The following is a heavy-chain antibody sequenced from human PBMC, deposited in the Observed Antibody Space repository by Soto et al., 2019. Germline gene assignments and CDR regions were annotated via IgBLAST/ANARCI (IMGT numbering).Heavy chain of an antibody. D-gene: IGHD3-10*01. CDR3: ALSSGKLLWFGEPFSGSGFDP. J-gene: IGHJ5*02. Sequence: SETLSLTCTVSGVSITSGTYYWGWIRQPPGKGLEWIGTIYYTGSTYYDPSLKSRVTISVGTSKNQFSLKLTSVTAADTAVYYCALSSGKLLWFGEPFSGSGFDPRGQGTLVTVSS. CDR2: IYYTGST. CDR1: GVSITSGTYY. V-gene: IGHV4-39*01.